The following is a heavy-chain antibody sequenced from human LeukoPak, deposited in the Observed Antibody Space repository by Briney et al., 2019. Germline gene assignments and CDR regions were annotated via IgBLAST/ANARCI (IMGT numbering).Heavy chain of an antibody. Sequence: GGSLRLSCVASGFTFSSDWMSWVRQAPGKGLEWVANIKQDGSEQYYVDSVKGRFTISRDNAKNSLYLQMNSLRAEDTAVYFCARDRDSGATTGSIFDYWGQGTPVTVSS. J-gene: IGHJ4*02. V-gene: IGHV3-7*03. CDR1: GFTFSSDW. CDR3: ARDRDSGATTGSIFDY. CDR2: IKQDGSEQ. D-gene: IGHD4-17*01.